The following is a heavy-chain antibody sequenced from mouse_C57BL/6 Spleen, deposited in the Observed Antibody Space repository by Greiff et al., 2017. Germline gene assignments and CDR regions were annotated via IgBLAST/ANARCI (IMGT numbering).Heavy chain of an antibody. D-gene: IGHD3-2*02. CDR1: GYTFTSYW. Sequence: QVQLQQPGAELVMPGASVKLSCKASGYTFTSYWMHWVKQRPGQGLEWIGEIDPSDSYTNYNQKFKGKSTLTVDKSSSTAYMQLSSLTSEDAAVDVYERPAQASAWFVYWGQGTLVTVSA. V-gene: IGHV1-69*01. CDR2: IDPSDSYT. CDR3: ERPAQASAWFVY. J-gene: IGHJ3*01.